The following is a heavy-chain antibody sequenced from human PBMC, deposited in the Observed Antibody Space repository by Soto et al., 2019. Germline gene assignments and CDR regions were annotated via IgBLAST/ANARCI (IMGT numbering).Heavy chain of an antibody. V-gene: IGHV3-23*01. D-gene: IGHD6-19*01. CDR2: IRATGDTT. J-gene: IGHJ4*02. CDR3: AKATRGSGWYGGFDY. CDR1: GFGFGGFA. Sequence: GGSLRLSCAASGFGFGGFAMNWVRQAPGKGLEWVSAIRATGDTTHYADSVKGRFTISRDNSKNTLYLQMNSLRAEDTAVYYCAKATRGSGWYGGFDYWGQGTLVTVSS.